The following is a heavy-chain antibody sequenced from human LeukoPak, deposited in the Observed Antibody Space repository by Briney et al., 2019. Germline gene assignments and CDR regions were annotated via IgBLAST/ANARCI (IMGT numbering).Heavy chain of an antibody. CDR1: GGTFSSYA. D-gene: IGHD1-26*01. V-gene: IGHV1-69*04. J-gene: IGHJ6*02. Sequence: GSSVKVSCKASGGTFSSYAISWVRQAPGQGLEWMGRIIPILGIANYAQEFQGRVTITADKSTSTAYMELSSLRSEDTAVYYCARGEWEPNAQGGMDVWGQGTTITVSS. CDR3: ARGEWEPNAQGGMDV. CDR2: IIPILGIA.